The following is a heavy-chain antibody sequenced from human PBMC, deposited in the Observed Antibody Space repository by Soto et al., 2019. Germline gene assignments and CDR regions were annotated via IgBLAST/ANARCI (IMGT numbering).Heavy chain of an antibody. Sequence: QVHLVQSGAEVKKPGASVRLSCQASGHTFTITRFPMHWVRQAPGQRLEWMGLINVGNNNTKYSQKFQGSVTITRAPYAITAYMELSGLRSEDTAVYHWALEYNRNYYFDYWGQGTLVSVSS. CDR3: ALEYNRNYYFDY. D-gene: IGHD1-7*01. J-gene: IGHJ4*02. CDR2: INVGNNNT. CDR1: GHTFTITRFP. V-gene: IGHV1-3*01.